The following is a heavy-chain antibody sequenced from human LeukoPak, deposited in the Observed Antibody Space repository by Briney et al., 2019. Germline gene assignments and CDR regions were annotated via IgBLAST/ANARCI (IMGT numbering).Heavy chain of an antibody. CDR1: GFTFSDSY. J-gene: IGHJ4*02. Sequence: GGSLRPSCAASGFTFSDSYMSWIRQAPGKGLEYVSYISSSGSTIYYADSVKCRFTLSRDNAKNSLSLDMNSLSAEDTPVYSSARGKYSFDYWGQGTLVTVSS. CDR2: ISSSGSTI. V-gene: IGHV3-11*01. CDR3: ARGKYSFDY.